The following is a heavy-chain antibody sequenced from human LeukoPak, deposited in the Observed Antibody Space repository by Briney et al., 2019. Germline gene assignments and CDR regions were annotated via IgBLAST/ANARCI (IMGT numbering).Heavy chain of an antibody. CDR1: GGSFSGYY. CDR2: INHSGST. D-gene: IGHD6-19*01. Sequence: SETLSLTCAVYGGSFSGYYWSWIRQPPGKGLEWIGEINHSGSTNYNPSLKSQVTISVDTSKNQFSLKLSSVTAADTAVYYCARGSSGWNYYYMDVWGKGTTVTVSS. V-gene: IGHV4-34*01. CDR3: ARGSSGWNYYYMDV. J-gene: IGHJ6*03.